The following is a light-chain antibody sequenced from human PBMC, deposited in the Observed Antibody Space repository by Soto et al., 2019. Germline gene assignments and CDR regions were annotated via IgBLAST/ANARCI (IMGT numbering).Light chain of an antibody. CDR1: GNDVGAYNY. J-gene: IGLJ2*01. V-gene: IGLV2-23*01. Sequence: QSVLTQPRSVSGSPGQSVTISCTGTGNDVGAYNYVSWYQQHPGKAPKLMIYEGSKRPSGVSNRFSGSKSGNTASLTISGLQAEDEADYYCCSYAGSSTVVFGGGTKLTVL. CDR3: CSYAGSSTVV. CDR2: EGS.